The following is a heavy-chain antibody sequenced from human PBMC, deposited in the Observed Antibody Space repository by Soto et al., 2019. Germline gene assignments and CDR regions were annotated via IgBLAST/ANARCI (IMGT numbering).Heavy chain of an antibody. CDR1: GYSFTSYW. D-gene: IGHD3-10*01. V-gene: IGHV5-51*01. J-gene: IGHJ5*02. CDR3: ASLYGSGSYISWFDP. Sequence: GESLKISCKGSGYSFTSYWIGWVRQMPGKGLEWMGIIHPGDSDTRYSPSFQGQVTISADKSISTAYLQWSSLKASDTAMYYCASLYGSGSYISWFDPWGQGTLVTVSS. CDR2: IHPGDSDT.